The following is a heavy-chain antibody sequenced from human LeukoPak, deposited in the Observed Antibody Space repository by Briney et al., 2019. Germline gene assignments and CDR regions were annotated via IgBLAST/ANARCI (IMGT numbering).Heavy chain of an antibody. Sequence: SETLSLTCAVYGGSFSGYYWSWLRQPPGKGLEWIGEINHSGSTNYNPSLKSRVTISVDTSKNQFSLKLSSVTAADTAVYYCARDHLWYSSGWYERAFDIWGQGTMVTVSS. J-gene: IGHJ3*02. V-gene: IGHV4-34*01. CDR2: INHSGST. CDR1: GGSFSGYY. CDR3: ARDHLWYSSGWYERAFDI. D-gene: IGHD6-19*01.